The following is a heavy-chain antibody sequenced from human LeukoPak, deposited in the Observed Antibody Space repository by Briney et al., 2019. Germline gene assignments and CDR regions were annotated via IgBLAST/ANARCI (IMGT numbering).Heavy chain of an antibody. D-gene: IGHD3-22*01. CDR3: ARGDYYDSSGYYDY. Sequence: GSLRLSCAASGFTFSSYWMSWVRQAPGKGLEWVANIKQDGSEKYYVDSVKGRFTISRDNAKNSLYLQMNSLRAEDTAVYYCARGDYYDSSGYYDYWGQGTLVTVSS. CDR2: IKQDGSEK. V-gene: IGHV3-7*01. CDR1: GFTFSSYW. J-gene: IGHJ4*02.